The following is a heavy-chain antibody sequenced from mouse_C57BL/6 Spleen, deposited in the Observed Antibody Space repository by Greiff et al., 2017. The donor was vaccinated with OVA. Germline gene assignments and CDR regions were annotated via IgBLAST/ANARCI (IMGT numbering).Heavy chain of an antibody. CDR1: GFSLTSYG. D-gene: IGHD2-10*02. V-gene: IGHV2-5*01. CDR2: ICSGGST. Sequence: VQLQESGPGLVQPSQSLSITCTVSGFSLTSYGVHWVRQSPGKGLEWLGVICSGGSTDYNAAFMTRLSITTDNSKSQVFCSMNSLQADDTAIYNWTKKYGNCFAYWGQGTTLTVSS. J-gene: IGHJ2*01. CDR3: TKKYGNCFAY.